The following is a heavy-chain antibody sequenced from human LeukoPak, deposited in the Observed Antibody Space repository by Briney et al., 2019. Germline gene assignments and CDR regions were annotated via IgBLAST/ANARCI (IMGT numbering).Heavy chain of an antibody. CDR1: GFILSTYN. CDR2: ISNTGYTI. D-gene: IGHD6-13*01. Sequence: GGSLRLSCAASGFILSTYNIIWVRQAPGKGLEWVSYISNTGYTIFYADSVKGRLTISRDNSKNTLYLQMNSLRAEDTAVYYCARGIRIAPDFDYWGQGTLVTVSS. V-gene: IGHV3-48*01. CDR3: ARGIRIAPDFDY. J-gene: IGHJ4*02.